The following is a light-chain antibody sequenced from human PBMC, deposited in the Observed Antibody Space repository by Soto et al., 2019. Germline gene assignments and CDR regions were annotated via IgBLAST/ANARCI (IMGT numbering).Light chain of an antibody. CDR2: GAS. CDR1: QSVSSSY. J-gene: IGKJ1*01. V-gene: IGKV3-20*01. Sequence: EIVLTQSPGTLSLSPGERATLSCRASQSVSSSYLAWYQQKPGQAPRLLIYGASSRATGIPDRFSGCGSGTDFTFTISRLEPEDFAVYYCQQYGSSPRTFGQGTKVEIK. CDR3: QQYGSSPRT.